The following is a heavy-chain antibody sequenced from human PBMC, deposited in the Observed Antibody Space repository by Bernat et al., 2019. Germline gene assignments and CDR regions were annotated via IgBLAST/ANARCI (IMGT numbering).Heavy chain of an antibody. J-gene: IGHJ5*02. Sequence: EVQLLESGGGLVQPGGSLRLSCAASGFTFSSYAMSWVRQAPGKGLEWVSVISGSGGSTCYADSVKGRFTISRDNSKNTLYLQMNSLRAEDTAVYYCAKDRGYSYGYDWFDPWGQGTLVTVSS. D-gene: IGHD5-18*01. CDR2: ISGSGGST. CDR3: AKDRGYSYGYDWFDP. CDR1: GFTFSSYA. V-gene: IGHV3-23*01.